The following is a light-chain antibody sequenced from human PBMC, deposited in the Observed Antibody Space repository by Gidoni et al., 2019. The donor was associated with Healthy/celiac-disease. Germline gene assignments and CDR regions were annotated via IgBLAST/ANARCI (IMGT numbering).Light chain of an antibody. J-gene: IGLJ2*01. Sequence: QSVLTQPPSASGTPGQRVAITCSGCSSNIGSNTVTWYQQLPGTAPKLLIYSIYQRPSVVPDRFSGSKSGTSASLAISVLQSEDDADYYCAAWDDSLNGPVFGGGTKLTVL. CDR3: AAWDDSLNGPV. V-gene: IGLV1-44*01. CDR1: SSNIGSNT. CDR2: SIY.